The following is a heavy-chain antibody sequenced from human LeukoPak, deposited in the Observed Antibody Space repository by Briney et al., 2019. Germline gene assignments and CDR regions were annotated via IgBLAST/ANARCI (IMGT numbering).Heavy chain of an antibody. J-gene: IGHJ4*02. Sequence: ASVKVSCKASGYTFTSYDINWVRQATGQGLEWMGWMNPNSGNTGYAQKFQGRVTMTRNTSIGTAYMELSSLRSEDTAVYYCARGRRLLWFGELPPYYFDYWGQGTLVTVSS. CDR3: ARGRRLLWFGELPPYYFDY. CDR1: GYTFTSYD. D-gene: IGHD3-10*01. CDR2: MNPNSGNT. V-gene: IGHV1-8*01.